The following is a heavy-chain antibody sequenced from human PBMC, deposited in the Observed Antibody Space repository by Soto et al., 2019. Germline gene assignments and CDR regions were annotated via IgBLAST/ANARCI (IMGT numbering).Heavy chain of an antibody. J-gene: IGHJ4*02. CDR2: IYYSGST. CDR1: GGSISSSSYY. Sequence: SETLSLTCTVSGGSISSSSYYWGWIRQPPGKGLEWIGSIYYSGSTYYNPSLKSRVTISVDTSKNQFSLKLSSVTAADTAVYYCARHRITIFGVVITLFDYWGQGTLVTVSS. V-gene: IGHV4-39*01. D-gene: IGHD3-3*01. CDR3: ARHRITIFGVVITLFDY.